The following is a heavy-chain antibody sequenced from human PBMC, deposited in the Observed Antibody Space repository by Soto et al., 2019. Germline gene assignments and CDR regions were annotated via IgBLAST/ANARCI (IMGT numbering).Heavy chain of an antibody. J-gene: IGHJ4*02. V-gene: IGHV3-23*01. CDR2: ISGSGGST. CDR1: GFTFSSYA. CDR3: AKDSRTLRYCSGGSCPGSDSFDY. D-gene: IGHD2-15*01. Sequence: GGSLRLSCAASGFTFSSYAMSWVRQAPGKGLEWVSAISGSGGSTYYADSVKGRFTISRDNSKNTLYLQMNSLRAEDTAVYYCAKDSRTLRYCSGGSCPGSDSFDYWGQGTLVTVSS.